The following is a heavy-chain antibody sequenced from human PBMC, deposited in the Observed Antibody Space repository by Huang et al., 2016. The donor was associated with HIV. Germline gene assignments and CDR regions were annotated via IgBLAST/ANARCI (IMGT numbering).Heavy chain of an antibody. V-gene: IGHV3-23*01. CDR1: EFTGSSYG. D-gene: IGHD2-8*02. CDR2: SRGSSDNT. J-gene: IGHJ4*02. CDR3: AKKGGLTGFQPLDY. Sequence: EVQLLESGGGLAKPGGSLRLPWTASEFTGSSYGMRWVRQGAGKGLGWVPTSRGSSDNTYYADSVKGRFTISRDKSKNTLYLQMNSLRAEDTAVYFCAKKGGLTGFQPLDYWGQGTQVTVSS.